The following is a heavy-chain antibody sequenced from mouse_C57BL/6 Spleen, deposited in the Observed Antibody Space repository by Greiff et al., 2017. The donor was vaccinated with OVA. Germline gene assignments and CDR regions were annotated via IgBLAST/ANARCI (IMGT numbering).Heavy chain of an antibody. CDR2: INPNNGGT. CDR1: GYTFTDYN. V-gene: IGHV1-18*01. J-gene: IGHJ1*03. D-gene: IGHD1-1*01. Sequence: VQLKESGPELVKPGASVKIPCKASGYTFTDYNMDWVKQSHGKSLEWIGDINPNNGGTIYNQKFKGKATLTVDKSSSTAYMELRSLTSEDTAVYYCARYYGSSYRWYFDVWGTGTTVTVSS. CDR3: ARYYGSSYRWYFDV.